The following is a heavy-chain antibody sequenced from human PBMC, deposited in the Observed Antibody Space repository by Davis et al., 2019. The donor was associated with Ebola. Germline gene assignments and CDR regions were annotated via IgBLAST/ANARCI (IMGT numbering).Heavy chain of an antibody. CDR1: GGSISGTYY. D-gene: IGHD3-22*01. Sequence: SETLSLTCTVSGGSISGTYYWNWIRQPPGKGLEWIGYIYYSGSTNYNPSLKSRVTISVDTSKNQFSLKLSSVTAADTAVYYCARRGYYYDSSVYHMGPFDYWGQGTLVTVSS. CDR3: ARRGYYYDSSVYHMGPFDY. J-gene: IGHJ4*02. CDR2: IYYSGST. V-gene: IGHV4-59*08.